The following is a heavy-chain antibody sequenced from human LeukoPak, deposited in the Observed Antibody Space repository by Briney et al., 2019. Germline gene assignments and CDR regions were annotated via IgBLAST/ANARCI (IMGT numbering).Heavy chain of an antibody. CDR1: GYSSTSYW. Sequence: HGESLKISCKGSGYSSTSYWIGWVRQMPVKGLEWMGIIYPGDSDTRYSPSFQGQVTISADKSISTAYLQWSSLKASDTAMYYCARVQHDSSGYTPYDAFDIWGQGTMVTVSS. D-gene: IGHD3-22*01. CDR2: IYPGDSDT. V-gene: IGHV5-51*01. J-gene: IGHJ3*02. CDR3: ARVQHDSSGYTPYDAFDI.